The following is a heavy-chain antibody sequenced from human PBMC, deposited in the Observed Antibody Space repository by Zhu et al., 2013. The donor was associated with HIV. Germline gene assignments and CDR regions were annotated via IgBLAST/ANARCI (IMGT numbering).Heavy chain of an antibody. CDR3: ARYDSSAFDI. D-gene: IGHD2-15*01. V-gene: IGHV3-48*04. CDR1: GFSLSTYS. J-gene: IGHJ3*02. Sequence: EVQLVASGGGLVQPGGSLRLSCAASGFSLSTYSMNWVRQAPGKGLEWVSYISSVSSTIYYADSVKGRFTISRDNAKNSLYLQMNSLSAEDTAVYYCARYDSSAFDIWGQGTMVTVSS. CDR2: ISSVSSTI.